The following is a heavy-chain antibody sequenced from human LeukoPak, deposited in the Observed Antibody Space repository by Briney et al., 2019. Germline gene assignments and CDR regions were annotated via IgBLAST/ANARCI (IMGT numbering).Heavy chain of an antibody. V-gene: IGHV3-30*02. CDR1: GFTLNNYG. Sequence: PGGSLRLSCAASGFTLNNYGMHWVRQAPGKGLEWVAFIYYDGSNKYYADSVKGRFTISRDNSKNTLYLQMNSLRAEDTAVYYCAKDYGGNSDYFDYWGQGTLVTVSS. D-gene: IGHD4-23*01. CDR2: IYYDGSNK. J-gene: IGHJ4*02. CDR3: AKDYGGNSDYFDY.